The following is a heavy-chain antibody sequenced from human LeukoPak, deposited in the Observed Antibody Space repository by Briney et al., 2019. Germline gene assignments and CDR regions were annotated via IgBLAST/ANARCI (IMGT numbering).Heavy chain of an antibody. CDR1: GGSISSSSYY. CDR3: ARGYSNYVQSYYYYMDV. CDR2: IYYSGST. J-gene: IGHJ6*03. Sequence: SETLSLTCTVSGGSISSSSYYWGWIRQPPGTGLEWIGSIYYSGSTYYNPSLKSRVTISVDTSKNQFSLKLSSVTAADTAVYYCARGYSNYVQSYYYYMDVWGKGTTVTVSS. D-gene: IGHD4-11*01. V-gene: IGHV4-39*07.